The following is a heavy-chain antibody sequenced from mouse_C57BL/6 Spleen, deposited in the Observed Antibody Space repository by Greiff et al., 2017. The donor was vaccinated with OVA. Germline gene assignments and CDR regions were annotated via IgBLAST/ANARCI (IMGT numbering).Heavy chain of an antibody. J-gene: IGHJ3*01. D-gene: IGHD1-1*01. V-gene: IGHV5-4*01. CDR2: ISDGGSYT. CDR1: GFTFSSYA. CDR3: ARAGSSQAWFAY. Sequence: VQLKESGGGLVKPGGSLKLSCAASGFTFSSYAMSWVRQTPEKRLEWVATISDGGSYTYYPDNVKGRFTISRDNAKNNLYLQMSHLKSEDTAMYYCARAGSSQAWFAYWGQGTLVTVSA.